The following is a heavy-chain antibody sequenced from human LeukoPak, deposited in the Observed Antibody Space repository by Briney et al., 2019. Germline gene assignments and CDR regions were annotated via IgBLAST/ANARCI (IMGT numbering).Heavy chain of an antibody. D-gene: IGHD2-21*02. J-gene: IGHJ4*02. CDR1: GDTFSSYA. CDR3: ARDEGDCPDY. V-gene: IGHV1-69*04. CDR2: IIPMLTIA. Sequence: SVKVSCKTSGDTFSSYAINWVRQAPGQGLEWMGRIIPMLTIANYARKFQGRVTITADKSTSTAYMELSSLRPEDTAVYYCARDEGDCPDYWGQGTLVTVSS.